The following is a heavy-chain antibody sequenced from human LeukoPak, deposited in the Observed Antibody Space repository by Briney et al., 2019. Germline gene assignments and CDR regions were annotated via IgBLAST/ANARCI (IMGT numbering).Heavy chain of an antibody. CDR1: GGSVSSGSYY. CDR2: IYYSGST. D-gene: IGHD1-14*01. Sequence: SETLSLTCTVSGGSVSSGSYYWSWIRQPPGKGLEWIGYIYYSGSTNYNPSLKSRVTISVDTSKNQFSLKLSSVTAADTAVYYCARGSITSRLAGGFDYWGQGTLVTVSS. J-gene: IGHJ4*02. V-gene: IGHV4-61*01. CDR3: ARGSITSRLAGGFDY.